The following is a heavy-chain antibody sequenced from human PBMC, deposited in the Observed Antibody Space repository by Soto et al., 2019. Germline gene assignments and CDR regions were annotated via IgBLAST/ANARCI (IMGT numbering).Heavy chain of an antibody. CDR2: INPYNGGT. Sequence: QVQVVQSGAGVKKPGASVRVSCKTSGYTFSGYYLHWVRQAPGQVLEWMGWINPYNGGTNNAQKFQGRVTMTSDTSISAAYRELSSLTSDGPALYYCARGARRDGSSWNTDAFDIWRQGTLVTVSS. V-gene: IGHV1-2*02. J-gene: IGHJ3*02. CDR1: GYTFSGYY. D-gene: IGHD6-13*01. CDR3: ARGARRDGSSWNTDAFDI.